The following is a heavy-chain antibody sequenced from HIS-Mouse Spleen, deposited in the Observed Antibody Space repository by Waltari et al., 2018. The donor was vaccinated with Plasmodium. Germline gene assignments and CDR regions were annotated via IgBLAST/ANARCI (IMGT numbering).Heavy chain of an antibody. CDR2: VNHPRSN. Sequence: QVQLQQWGAGLLKRSETLSPTCAVYGGSFSGYYCSWIRQPPGKGLEWIGEVNHPRSNNYNPPLMRRVTIAVDTSMNQYSLKLSSVTAADTAVSYCARDPYYDYVGGTFYIWGQGTMVTVSS. V-gene: IGHV4-34*01. D-gene: IGHD3-16*01. CDR3: ARDPYYDYVGGTFYI. CDR1: GGSFSGYY. J-gene: IGHJ3*02.